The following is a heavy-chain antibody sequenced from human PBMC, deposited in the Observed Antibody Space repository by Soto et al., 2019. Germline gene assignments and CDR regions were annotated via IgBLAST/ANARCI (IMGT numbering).Heavy chain of an antibody. D-gene: IGHD3-9*01. CDR2: IIPILGIA. CDR1: GGTFSSYT. CDR3: ARDASYFDWLPHFDY. V-gene: IGHV1-69*08. J-gene: IGHJ4*02. Sequence: QVQLVQSGAEVKKPGSSVKVSCKASGGTFSSYTISWVRQAPGQGLEWMGRIIPILGIANYAQKFQGRVTITADKSTSTAYMELSSLRSEDTAVYYCARDASYFDWLPHFDYWGQGTLVTVSS.